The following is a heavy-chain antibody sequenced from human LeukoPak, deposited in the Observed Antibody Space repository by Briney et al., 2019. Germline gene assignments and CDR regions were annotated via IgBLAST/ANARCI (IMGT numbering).Heavy chain of an antibody. CDR1: GFTFSSYW. J-gene: IGHJ5*02. Sequence: PGGSLRLSCAASGFTFSSYWMSRVRQAPGKGLEWVANIKQDGSEKYYVDSVKGRFTISRDNAKNSLYLQMNSLRAEDTAVYYCARDYYDILTGYYEGENWFDPWGQGTLVTVSS. CDR2: IKQDGSEK. D-gene: IGHD3-9*01. V-gene: IGHV3-7*01. CDR3: ARDYYDILTGYYEGENWFDP.